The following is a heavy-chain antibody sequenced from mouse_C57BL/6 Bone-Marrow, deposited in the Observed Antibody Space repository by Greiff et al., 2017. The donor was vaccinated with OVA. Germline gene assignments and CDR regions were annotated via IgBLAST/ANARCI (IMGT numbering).Heavy chain of an antibody. Sequence: QVQLQQPGAELVMPGASVKLSCKASGYTFTSYWMHWVKQRPGQGLEWIGEIDPSDSYTNYNQKFKGKSTLTVDKSSSTAYMQLSSLTSEDSAVYYCARQRLRRARAMDYWGQGTSVTVSS. CDR1: GYTFTSYW. V-gene: IGHV1-69*01. J-gene: IGHJ4*01. D-gene: IGHD2-4*01. CDR2: IDPSDSYT. CDR3: ARQRLRRARAMDY.